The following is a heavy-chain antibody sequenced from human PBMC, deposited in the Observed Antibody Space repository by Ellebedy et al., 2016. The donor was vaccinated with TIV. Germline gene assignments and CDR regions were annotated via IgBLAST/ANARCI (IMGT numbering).Heavy chain of an antibody. CDR1: GYTLTEVS. V-gene: IGHV3-73*01. CDR3: ARGSNSGYYYGMDV. J-gene: IGHJ6*02. D-gene: IGHD4-23*01. CDR2: ITTKHNGYAT. Sequence: AASVKVSCKVSGYTLTEVSLHWVRQASGKGLEWVGHITTKHNGYATAYAASVEGRFTVSRDDSKNTAYLQMNSLKTEDTAVYYCARGSNSGYYYGMDVWGQGTTVTVS.